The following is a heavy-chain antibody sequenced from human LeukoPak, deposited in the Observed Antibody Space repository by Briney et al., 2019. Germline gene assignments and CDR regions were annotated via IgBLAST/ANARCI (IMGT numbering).Heavy chain of an antibody. J-gene: IGHJ4*02. CDR3: ARIAAAGNRRLSF. D-gene: IGHD6-13*01. V-gene: IGHV1-8*01. CDR1: GYTFTSYD. Sequence: ASVKVSCKASGYTFTSYDINWVRQATGQGLEWMGWMNPNSGNTGYAQRFQGRITMTRNTSISTAYMELSSLTSEDTAVYYCARIAAAGNRRLSFWGQGTLVTVSS. CDR2: MNPNSGNT.